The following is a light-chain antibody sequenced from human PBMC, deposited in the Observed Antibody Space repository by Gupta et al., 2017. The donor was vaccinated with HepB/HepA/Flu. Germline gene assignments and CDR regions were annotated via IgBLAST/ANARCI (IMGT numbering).Light chain of an antibody. J-gene: IGKJ4*01. CDR3: MQALQAPLT. CDR2: LSS. Sequence: EIVMTQSTPSLSVTPGEPASISCRSSQTLLYTNGNNYLKWYLQKPGQSPQLLIYLSSNRASGVPDRFSGSGSGTDFTLNINKVEAEDVGTYYCMQALQAPLTFGGGTKLEI. CDR1: QTLLYTNGNNY. V-gene: IGKV2-28*01.